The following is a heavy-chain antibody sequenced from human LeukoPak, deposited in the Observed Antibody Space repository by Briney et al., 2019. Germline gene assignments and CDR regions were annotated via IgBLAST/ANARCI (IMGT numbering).Heavy chain of an antibody. J-gene: IGHJ6*03. CDR1: GGSISSGSYY. Sequence: PSQTLSLTCTVSGGSISSGSYYWRWIRQPAGKGLEWIGRIYTSGSTNYNPSLKSRFTISVATSKNQFSLKLSSVTAADTAVYYCARDMVRGALYYYYYMDVWGKGTTVTVSS. D-gene: IGHD3-10*01. CDR2: IYTSGST. V-gene: IGHV4-61*02. CDR3: ARDMVRGALYYYYYMDV.